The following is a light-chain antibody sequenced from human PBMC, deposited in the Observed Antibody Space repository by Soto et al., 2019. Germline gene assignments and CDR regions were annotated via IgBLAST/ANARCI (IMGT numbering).Light chain of an antibody. Sequence: DIQLTQSPSFLSASVGDRVTITCRASQGISSYLAWYQQKPGKAPKLLIYATSTLQSGVPSRFSGSGSGTEFTLTISSLQPEDFATYYCQQLNSHEVTFGGGTKVEIK. CDR3: QQLNSHEVT. J-gene: IGKJ4*01. CDR2: ATS. CDR1: QGISSY. V-gene: IGKV1-9*01.